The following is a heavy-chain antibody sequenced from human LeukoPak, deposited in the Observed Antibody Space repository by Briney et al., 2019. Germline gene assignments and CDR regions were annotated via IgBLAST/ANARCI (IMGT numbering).Heavy chain of an antibody. J-gene: IGHJ4*02. CDR3: AKDVCTSPRCLLYFDS. D-gene: IGHD2-8*01. V-gene: IGHV3-23*01. CDR1: GFALSTYA. Sequence: GGSLRLSCTTSGFALSTYAMNWVRQAPGKGPEWVSGISGFNTYYADSVKGRFTIFRDNSKNVLYLQMDRLRAEDTAVYSCAKDVCTSPRCLLYFDSWGQGTLVTVSS. CDR2: ISGFNT.